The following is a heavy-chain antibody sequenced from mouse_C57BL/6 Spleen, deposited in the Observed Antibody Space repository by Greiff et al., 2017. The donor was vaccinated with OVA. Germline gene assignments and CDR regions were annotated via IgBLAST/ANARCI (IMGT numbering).Heavy chain of an antibody. V-gene: IGHV5-6*01. Sequence: EVMLVESGGDLVKPGGSLKLSCAASGFTFSSYGMSWVRQTPDKRLEWVATISSGGSYTYYPDSVKGRFTISRDNAKNTLYLQMSSLKSEDTAMYYCASTYYSNYVRAMDYWGQGTSVTVSS. CDR1: GFTFSSYG. CDR2: ISSGGSYT. D-gene: IGHD2-5*01. J-gene: IGHJ4*01. CDR3: ASTYYSNYVRAMDY.